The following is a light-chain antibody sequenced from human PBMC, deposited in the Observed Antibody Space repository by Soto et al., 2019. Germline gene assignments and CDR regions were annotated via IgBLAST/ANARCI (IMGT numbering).Light chain of an antibody. J-gene: IGKJ4*01. CDR3: QQRFHWPPLS. V-gene: IGKV3-11*01. CDR2: DAS. CDR1: QSVAVN. Sequence: EVVLTQSPGTLSLSPGARATLSCRACQSVAVNVAWYPQKPGQAPRLLIYDASNRAPGITARFSGSGSVTDFTLTISSLEPIDLAVDYYQQRFHWPPLSFGVGTRVEIK.